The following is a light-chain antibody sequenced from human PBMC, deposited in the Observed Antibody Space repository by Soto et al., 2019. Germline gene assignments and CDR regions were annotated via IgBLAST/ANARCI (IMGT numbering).Light chain of an antibody. J-gene: IGKJ4*01. V-gene: IGKV3-20*01. Sequence: EVVLTQSPGTLSLSPGERATLSCRASQSISSGFLAWYQQKPGQAPRLLIYGASSRATGIPDRFSGSGSETDFTLTISRLEPEDSAVYYCQLLTFGGGTKVEIK. CDR2: GAS. CDR1: QSISSGF. CDR3: QLLT.